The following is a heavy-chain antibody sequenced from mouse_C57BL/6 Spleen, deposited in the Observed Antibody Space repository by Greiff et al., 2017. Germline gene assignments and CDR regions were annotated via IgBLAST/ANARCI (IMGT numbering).Heavy chain of an antibody. J-gene: IGHJ2*01. CDR2: ICLKSDNYAT. CDR3: SGYYFDY. V-gene: IGHV6-3*01. Sequence: DVKLVESGGGLVQPGGSMKLSCVASGFTFSNYWMNWVRQSPGKGLEWVAQICLKSDNYATNYAEYVKGRFTISRDASKMSVNLQMNNLRAEDSGIYYCSGYYFDYWGQGTTLTVSS. CDR1: GFTFSNYW.